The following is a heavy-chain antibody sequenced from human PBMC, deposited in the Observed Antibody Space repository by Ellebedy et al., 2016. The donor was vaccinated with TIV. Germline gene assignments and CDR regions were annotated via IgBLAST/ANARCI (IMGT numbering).Heavy chain of an antibody. Sequence: GESLKISCKGSGYSFTSYWIGWVRQMPGKGLEWMGIIYPSDSDTRYSPSFQGQVTISADKSITTAYLQWSSLKASDTAMYYCATWYYNILSGYSGFDYWGQGTQVTVS. D-gene: IGHD3-9*01. V-gene: IGHV5-51*01. CDR1: GYSFTSYW. CDR3: ATWYYNILSGYSGFDY. CDR2: IYPSDSDT. J-gene: IGHJ4*02.